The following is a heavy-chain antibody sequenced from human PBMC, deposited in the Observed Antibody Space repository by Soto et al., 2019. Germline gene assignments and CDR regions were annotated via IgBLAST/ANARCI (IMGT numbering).Heavy chain of an antibody. V-gene: IGHV1-69*06. D-gene: IGHD1-26*01. CDR3: TRGWETVGTTTTFAY. Sequence: QVQLVQSGAEVKQPGSSVKVSCKASGGTFSSYAISWVRQAPGQGLEWMGGIIPIFGTANYAQRFQGRVAITADKSTTTVYMELSSLRSEDTALYYCTRGWETVGTTTTFAYWGQGTLVTVSS. J-gene: IGHJ4*02. CDR2: IIPIFGTA. CDR1: GGTFSSYA.